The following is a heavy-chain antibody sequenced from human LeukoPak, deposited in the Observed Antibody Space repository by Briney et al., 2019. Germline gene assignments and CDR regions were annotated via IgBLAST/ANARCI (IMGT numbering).Heavy chain of an antibody. CDR3: ARTTMIVVANAFDI. CDR2: ISYDGSNK. CDR1: GFTFSSYA. V-gene: IGHV3-30-3*01. J-gene: IGHJ3*02. D-gene: IGHD3-22*01. Sequence: PGGSLRLSRAASGFTFSSYAMHWVRQAPGKGLEWVAVISYDGSNKYYADSVKGRFTISRDNSKNTLYLQMNSLRAEDTAVYYCARTTMIVVANAFDIWGQGTMVTVSS.